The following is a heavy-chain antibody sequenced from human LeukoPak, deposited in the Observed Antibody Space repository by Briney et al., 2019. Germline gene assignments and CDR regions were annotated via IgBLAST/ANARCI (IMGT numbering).Heavy chain of an antibody. CDR2: INPNSGGT. D-gene: IGHD2-2*01. CDR1: GYTFTGYY. V-gene: IGHV1-2*02. CDR3: AREYCSSTSCYWRYFDY. Sequence: GASVKASCKASGYTFTGYYMHWARQAPGQGLEWMGWINPNSGGTNYAQKFQGRVTMTRDTSISTAYMELSRLRSDDTAVYYCAREYCSSTSCYWRYFDYWGQGTLVTVSS. J-gene: IGHJ4*02.